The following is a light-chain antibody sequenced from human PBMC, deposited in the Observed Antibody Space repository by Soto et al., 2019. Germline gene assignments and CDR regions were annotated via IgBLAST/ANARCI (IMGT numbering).Light chain of an antibody. CDR3: QQYNSWPRT. CDR2: GAS. V-gene: IGKV3-15*01. CDR1: QSVSSN. J-gene: IGKJ1*01. Sequence: EMVMTQSPGTLSVSPGERASLSCRASQSVSSNLAWYQQRPGQAPRLLISGASTRATGIPARFRGSGSGTEFTLTISSLQSEDFAVYYCQQYNSWPRTFGQGTKVDIK.